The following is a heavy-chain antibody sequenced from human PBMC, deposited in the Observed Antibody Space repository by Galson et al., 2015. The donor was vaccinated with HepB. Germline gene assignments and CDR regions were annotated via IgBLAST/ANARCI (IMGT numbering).Heavy chain of an antibody. J-gene: IGHJ4*02. CDR1: GYSFTSYW. V-gene: IGHV5-51*03. Sequence: QSGAEVKKPGESLKISCKGSGYSFTSYWIGWVRQMPGKGLEWMGIIYPGDSDTRYSPSFQGQVTISADKSISTACLQWSSPKASDTAMYYCARRGRYCSSTSCLYIDYWGQGTLVTVSS. CDR3: ARRGRYCSSTSCLYIDY. CDR2: IYPGDSDT. D-gene: IGHD2-2*01.